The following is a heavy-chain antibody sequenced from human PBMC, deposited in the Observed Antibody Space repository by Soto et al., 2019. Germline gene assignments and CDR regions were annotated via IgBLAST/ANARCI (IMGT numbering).Heavy chain of an antibody. J-gene: IGHJ4*02. D-gene: IGHD7-27*01. CDR1: GYTLSSYS. Sequence: ASVKVSCKASGYTLSSYSIHWVRQAPGQRLEWMGWINAGYGNTKSSQKFQDRVTISRDTSASTAYMELTSLRSEDTAVYYCARDTGDGTFDFWGQGTLVTVSS. CDR2: INAGYGNT. CDR3: ARDTGDGTFDF. V-gene: IGHV1-3*01.